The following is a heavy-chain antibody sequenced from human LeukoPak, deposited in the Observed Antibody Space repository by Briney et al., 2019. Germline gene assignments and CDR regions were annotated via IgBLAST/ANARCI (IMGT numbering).Heavy chain of an antibody. CDR1: GFTFSSYD. D-gene: IGHD3-10*01. J-gene: IGHJ3*02. Sequence: GGSLRLSCAASGFTFSSYDMHWVRQATGKGLEWVSAIGTAGDTYYPGSVKGRFTTSRENAKNSLYLQMNSLRAGDTAVYYCARAYGSGTNDAFDIWGQGTMVTVSS. CDR3: ARAYGSGTNDAFDI. CDR2: IGTAGDT. V-gene: IGHV3-13*04.